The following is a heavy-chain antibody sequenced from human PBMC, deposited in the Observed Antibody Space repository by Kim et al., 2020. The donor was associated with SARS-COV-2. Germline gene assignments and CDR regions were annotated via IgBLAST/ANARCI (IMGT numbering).Heavy chain of an antibody. D-gene: IGHD6-13*01. Sequence: GGSLRLSCAASGFTFDDYAMHWVRQAPGKGLEWVSGISWNSGSIGYADSVKGRFTISRDNAKNSLYLQMNSLRAEDTALYYCAKDLVAAGTNGMDVWGQGTTVTVSS. CDR3: AKDLVAAGTNGMDV. CDR2: ISWNSGSI. J-gene: IGHJ6*02. CDR1: GFTFDDYA. V-gene: IGHV3-9*01.